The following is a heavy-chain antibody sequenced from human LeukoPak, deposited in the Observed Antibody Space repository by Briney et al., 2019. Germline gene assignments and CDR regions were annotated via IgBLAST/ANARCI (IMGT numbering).Heavy chain of an antibody. CDR3: ARRFFWSGYYAY. D-gene: IGHD3-3*01. CDR1: GGSFSGYY. CDR2: INHSGST. Sequence: SETLSLTCAVYGGSFSGYYWSWIRQPPGKGLEWIGEINHSGSTNYNPSLKSRVTISVDTSKNQFSLKLSSVTAADTAVYYCARRFFWSGYYAYWGQGTLVTVSS. J-gene: IGHJ4*02. V-gene: IGHV4-34*01.